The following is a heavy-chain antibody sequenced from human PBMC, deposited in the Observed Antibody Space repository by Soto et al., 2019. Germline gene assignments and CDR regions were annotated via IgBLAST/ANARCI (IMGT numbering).Heavy chain of an antibody. V-gene: IGHV3-21*01. J-gene: IGHJ4*02. CDR3: AIDQRSLLNYDY. CDR2: ISSSSAYI. D-gene: IGHD1-26*01. Sequence: GGSLRRSCAASGFTFSSYSMTWVRQAPGKGLEWVSTISSSSAYIYYADSVKGRFSISRDNAKNSLYLQMNSLRAEDTAVYYCAIDQRSLLNYDYWGQGTLVTVSS. CDR1: GFTFSSYS.